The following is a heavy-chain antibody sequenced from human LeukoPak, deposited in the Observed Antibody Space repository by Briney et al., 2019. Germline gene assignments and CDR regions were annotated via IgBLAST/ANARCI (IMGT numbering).Heavy chain of an antibody. J-gene: IGHJ4*02. CDR3: ARSPDYYDSSSYYYTRVFDY. CDR2: IYYSGST. Sequence: SETLSLTCTVSGGSISSSSYYWGWIRQPPGKGLEWIGSIYYSGSTYYNPSLKSRVTISVDTSKNQFSLKLSSVTAADTAVYYCARSPDYYDSSSYYYTRVFDYWGQGTLVTVSS. D-gene: IGHD3-22*01. CDR1: GGSISSSSYY. V-gene: IGHV4-39*01.